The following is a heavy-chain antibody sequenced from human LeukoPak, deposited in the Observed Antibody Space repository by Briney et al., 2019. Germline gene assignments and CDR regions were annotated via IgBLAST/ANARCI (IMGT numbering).Heavy chain of an antibody. Sequence: PGGSLRLSCEASGFTFSSYGMHWVRQAPGKGLEWVAFIRYDGSNKYYADSVKGRFTISRDNSRNSLYLQMNSLRAKDTAVYYCARDYGGSSPFDYWGQGTLVTVSS. CDR2: IRYDGSNK. D-gene: IGHD4-23*01. CDR1: GFTFSSYG. CDR3: ARDYGGSSPFDY. J-gene: IGHJ4*02. V-gene: IGHV3-33*08.